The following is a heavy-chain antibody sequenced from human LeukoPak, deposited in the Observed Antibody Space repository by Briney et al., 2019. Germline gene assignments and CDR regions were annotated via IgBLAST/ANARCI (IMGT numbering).Heavy chain of an antibody. CDR3: AKEGATVTTYFDY. J-gene: IGHJ4*02. CDR1: GFTFSSYG. V-gene: IGHV3-30*18. D-gene: IGHD4-17*01. CDR2: ISYDGSNK. Sequence: GGSLRLSCAASGFTFSSYGMHWVRQAPGKGLEWVAVISYDGSNKYYADSVKGRFTISRDNSKSTLYLQMNSLRVEDTAVYYCAKEGATVTTYFDYWGQGTLVTVSS.